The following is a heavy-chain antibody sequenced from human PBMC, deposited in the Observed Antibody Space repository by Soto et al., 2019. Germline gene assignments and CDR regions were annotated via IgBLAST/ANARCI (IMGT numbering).Heavy chain of an antibody. CDR1: GFTVSDYY. D-gene: IGHD5-12*01. J-gene: IGHJ4*02. V-gene: IGHV3-11*05. CDR3: ARDGYSGSTITLFDY. CDR2: ISSSSSYT. Sequence: GGSLRLSCAASGFTVSDYYMSWIRQAPGKGLEWVSYISSSSSYTNYADSVKGRFTISRDNAKNSLYLQMNSLRAEDTAVYYYARDGYSGSTITLFDYWGQGTLVTVSS.